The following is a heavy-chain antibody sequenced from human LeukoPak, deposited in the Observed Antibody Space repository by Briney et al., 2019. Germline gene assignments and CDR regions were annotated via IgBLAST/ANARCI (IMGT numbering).Heavy chain of an antibody. D-gene: IGHD1-26*01. Sequence: GGSLRLSCAASGFTFSSYSMNWVRQAPGKGLEWVSYISSSSNTIYYADSVKGRFTISRDNAKNSLYLQMNSLRAEDTAVYYCARGGSYLSAFDIWGQGTMVTVSS. V-gene: IGHV3-48*01. CDR1: GFTFSSYS. CDR2: ISSSSNTI. J-gene: IGHJ3*02. CDR3: ARGGSYLSAFDI.